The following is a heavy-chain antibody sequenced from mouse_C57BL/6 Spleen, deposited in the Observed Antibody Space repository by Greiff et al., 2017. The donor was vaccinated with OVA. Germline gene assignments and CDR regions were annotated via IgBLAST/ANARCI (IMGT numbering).Heavy chain of an antibody. CDR2: IDPSDSYT. Sequence: QVQLQQPGAELVQPGASVKLSCKASGYTFTSYWMPWVKQRPGQGLEWIGEIDPSDSYTNYNQKFKGKANLTVDTSSSTAYMQLSSLTSEDSAVYYCARRRGYSNYEAMDYWGQGTSVTVSS. V-gene: IGHV1-50*01. J-gene: IGHJ4*01. CDR3: ARRRGYSNYEAMDY. D-gene: IGHD2-5*01. CDR1: GYTFTSYW.